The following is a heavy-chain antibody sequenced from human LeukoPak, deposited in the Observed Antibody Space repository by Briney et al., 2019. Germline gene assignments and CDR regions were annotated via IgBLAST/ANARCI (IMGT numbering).Heavy chain of an antibody. CDR3: ARREGGATKREYYLDY. CDR1: GYTFTSYY. J-gene: IGHJ4*02. D-gene: IGHD1-26*01. V-gene: IGHV1-46*01. CDR2: INPSGGST. Sequence: ASVKVSCKASGYTFTSYYMHWVRQAPGQGLEWMGIINPSGGSTSYAQKFQGRVTMTRDTSTSTVYMELSSLRSEDTAVYYCARREGGATKREYYLDYWGQGTLVTVSS.